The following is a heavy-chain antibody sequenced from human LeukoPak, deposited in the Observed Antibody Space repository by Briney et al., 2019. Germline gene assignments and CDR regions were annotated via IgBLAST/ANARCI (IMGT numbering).Heavy chain of an antibody. CDR3: ARALRSGDHSGSYYDGMDV. J-gene: IGHJ6*02. Sequence: GGSLRLSCAASGFTFSDYYMSWIRQAPGKGLEWVSYISSSSYTNYADSVRGRFTISRDNAKNSLYLQMNSLRAEDTAVYYCARALRSGDHSGSYYDGMDVWGQGTTVTVSS. D-gene: IGHD1-26*01. V-gene: IGHV3-11*03. CDR2: ISSSSYT. CDR1: GFTFSDYY.